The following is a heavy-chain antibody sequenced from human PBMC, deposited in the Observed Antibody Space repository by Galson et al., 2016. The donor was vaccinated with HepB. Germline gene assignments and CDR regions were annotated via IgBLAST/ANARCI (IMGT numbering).Heavy chain of an antibody. V-gene: IGHV3-64D*06. D-gene: IGHD5-12*01. Sequence: SLRLSCAASTFMFSSYTMHWVRQAPGKGLEYVSAISSDGGSTYYIDSVKGRFTISRDNSKNSLYLQMPSLRTKDTAVYYCVSRGAQWLVTADSGGQGTLVVVSS. CDR2: ISSDGGST. CDR1: TFMFSSYT. J-gene: IGHJ4*02. CDR3: VSRGAQWLVTADS.